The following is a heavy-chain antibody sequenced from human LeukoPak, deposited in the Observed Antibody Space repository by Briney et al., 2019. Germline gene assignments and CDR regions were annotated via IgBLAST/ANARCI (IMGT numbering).Heavy chain of an antibody. Sequence: PSETLSLTCTVSGGSISSHYWSWIRQPPGKGLEWIGYIYYSGSTNYNPPLKSRVTISVDTSKNQFSLKLSSVTAADTAVYYCARGGYVWFDPWGQGTLVTVSS. D-gene: IGHD3-10*02. V-gene: IGHV4-59*11. CDR1: GGSISSHY. J-gene: IGHJ5*02. CDR3: ARGGYVWFDP. CDR2: IYYSGST.